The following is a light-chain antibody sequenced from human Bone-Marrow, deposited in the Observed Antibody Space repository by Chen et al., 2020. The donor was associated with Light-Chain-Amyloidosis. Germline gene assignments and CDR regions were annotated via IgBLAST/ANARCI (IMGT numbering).Light chain of an antibody. CDR2: DDS. Sequence: SYVLTQPSSVSVAPGQTATSPCGGNNIGTTSVHWYQQTPGQAPLLVVDDDSDRPSGIPERLSGSNSGNTATLTISRVEAGGEADYYCQVWDRSSDRPVFGGGTKLTVL. J-gene: IGLJ3*02. CDR3: QVWDRSSDRPV. V-gene: IGLV3-21*02. CDR1: NIGTTS.